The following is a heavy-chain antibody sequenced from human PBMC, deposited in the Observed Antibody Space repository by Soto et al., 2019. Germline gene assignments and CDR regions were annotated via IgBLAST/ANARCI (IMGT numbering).Heavy chain of an antibody. V-gene: IGHV1-69*12. J-gene: IGHJ6*02. CDR1: GGTFSSYA. D-gene: IGHD4-17*01. CDR2: IIPIFGTA. CDR3: SRENTVTSRWGPNGAKYYYYYGMDV. Sequence: QVQLVQSGAEVKKPGSSVKVSCKASGGTFSSYAIRWVRQAPGQGLEWMGGIIPIFGTANYAQKVQGRVTITADDSTSTAYRELSSLRSEDTAVYYCSRENTVTSRWGPNGAKYYYYYGMDVWGQGTTVTVSS.